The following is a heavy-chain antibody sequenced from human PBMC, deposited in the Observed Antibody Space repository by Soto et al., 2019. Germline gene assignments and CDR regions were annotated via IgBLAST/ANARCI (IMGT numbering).Heavy chain of an antibody. CDR1: GGTFSSYT. CDR3: ARVGVKFDY. V-gene: IGHV1-69*02. CDR2: IIPILGIA. D-gene: IGHD3-16*01. J-gene: IGHJ4*02. Sequence: QVQLVQSGAEVKKPGSSVKVSCKASGGTFSSYTISWVRQAPGQGLEWMGRIIPILGIANYAQKFQGRVTITADKTTSAAYMELSSLRSEDTAEYYCARVGVKFDYGGQGTLVTVSS.